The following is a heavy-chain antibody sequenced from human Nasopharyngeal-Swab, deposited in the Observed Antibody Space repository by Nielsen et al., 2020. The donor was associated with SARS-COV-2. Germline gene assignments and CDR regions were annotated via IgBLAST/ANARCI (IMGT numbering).Heavy chain of an antibody. D-gene: IGHD2-2*01. CDR3: ARGPRAYCSSTSCYNWFDP. CDR2: IYHSGST. V-gene: IGHV4-4*02. J-gene: IGHJ5*02. Sequence: ETLSLTCAVSGGSISSSNWWSWVRQPPGKGLEWIGEIYHSGSTNYNPSLKSRVTISVDKSKNQFSLKLSSVTAADTAVYYCARGPRAYCSSTSCYNWFDPWGQGTLVTVSS. CDR1: GGSISSSNW.